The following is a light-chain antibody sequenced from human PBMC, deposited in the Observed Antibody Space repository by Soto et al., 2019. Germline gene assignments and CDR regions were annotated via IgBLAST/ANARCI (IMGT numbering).Light chain of an antibody. J-gene: IGKJ1*01. V-gene: IGKV3-15*01. Sequence: EIVMTQSPATLSVSPGERATLSCRASQSVSSNLAWYQQKPGQAPRLLIYGASTRATGIQARFSGSGSGTEFTLTISSLPSEDFAVYYCQQYNNWPPWTFGQGTKVEIK. CDR3: QQYNNWPPWT. CDR2: GAS. CDR1: QSVSSN.